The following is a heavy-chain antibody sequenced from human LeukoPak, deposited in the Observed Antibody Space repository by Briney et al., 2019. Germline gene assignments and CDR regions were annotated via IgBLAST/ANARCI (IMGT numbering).Heavy chain of an antibody. D-gene: IGHD4-17*01. CDR1: GFTFKNYA. V-gene: IGHV3-23*01. J-gene: IGHJ4*02. Sequence: GGSLRLSCAASGFTFKNYAMSWVRQAPGKGLEWVSAISGSGGSTYYADSVKGRFTISRDNSKNTLYLQMNSLRAEDTAVYYCAKLYGDYVGPFDYWGQGTLVTVSS. CDR2: ISGSGGST. CDR3: AKLYGDYVGPFDY.